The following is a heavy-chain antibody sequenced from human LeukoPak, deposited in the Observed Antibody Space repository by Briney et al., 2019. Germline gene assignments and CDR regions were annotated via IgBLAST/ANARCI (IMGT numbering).Heavy chain of an antibody. V-gene: IGHV4-59*01. CDR1: GGSFSGYY. J-gene: IGHJ6*03. CDR2: KDYSGST. D-gene: IGHD3-16*01. CDR3: ARETSQKGAHYMDV. Sequence: SETLSLTCAVYGGSFSGYYWSWIRQPPGKGLEWIGYKDYSGSTNYNRSLKSRVTISIDTSKNQFSLKLSSVTAADTAVYYCARETSQKGAHYMDVWGKGTTVTISS.